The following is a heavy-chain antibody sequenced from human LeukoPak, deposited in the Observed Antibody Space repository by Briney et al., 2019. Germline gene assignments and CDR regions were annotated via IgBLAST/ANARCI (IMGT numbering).Heavy chain of an antibody. CDR2: IYYSGST. Sequence: SETLSLTCTVSGGSISSGDYYWSWIRQPPGKGLEWIGYIYYSGSTYYNPSLKSRVTISVDTSKNQFSLKLSSVTAADTAVYYCARVLRYFDWLFIDYWGQGTLVTVSS. CDR3: ARVLRYFDWLFIDY. CDR1: GGSISSGDYY. J-gene: IGHJ4*02. V-gene: IGHV4-30-4*01. D-gene: IGHD3-9*01.